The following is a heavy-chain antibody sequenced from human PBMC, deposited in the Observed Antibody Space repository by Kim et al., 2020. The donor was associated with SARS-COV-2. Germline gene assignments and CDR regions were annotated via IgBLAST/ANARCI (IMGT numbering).Heavy chain of an antibody. V-gene: IGHV6-1*01. CDR3: TRDSSGRPLDV. J-gene: IGHJ6*02. CDR2: TYYRSKWSS. Sequence: SQTLSLTCDISGDSVSSNSATWSWIRLSPSRGLEWLGRTYYRSKWSSDYAVSVKGRITINPDTSKNQFSLQLNSVTPEDTAVYFCTRDSSGRPLDVWGQGTTVTVSS. D-gene: IGHD6-25*01. CDR1: GDSVSSNSAT.